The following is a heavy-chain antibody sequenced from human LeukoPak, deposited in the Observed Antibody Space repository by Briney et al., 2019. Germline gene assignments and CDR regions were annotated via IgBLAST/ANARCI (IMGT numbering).Heavy chain of an antibody. D-gene: IGHD3-10*01. CDR1: GGSISGYY. Sequence: SETLSLTCTVSGGSISGYYWNWIRQPPGKGLEWIGYIYYSGSTYYNPSLKSRVTISVDTSKNQFSLKLSSVTAADTAVYYCARGVITMVRGVIPPFDPWGQGTLVTVSS. V-gene: IGHV4-59*12. CDR3: ARGVITMVRGVIPPFDP. CDR2: IYYSGST. J-gene: IGHJ5*02.